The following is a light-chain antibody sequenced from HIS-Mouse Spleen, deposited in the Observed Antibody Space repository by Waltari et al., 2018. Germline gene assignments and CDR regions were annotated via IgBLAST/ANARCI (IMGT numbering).Light chain of an antibody. J-gene: IGLJ3*02. CDR1: NIGSKS. V-gene: IGLV3-21*03. Sequence: SYVLTKPPSVSVAPGKTARMTCGGNNIGSKSVHWYQQKPGQAPVLVVYEDSDRPSGIPERFSGSNSGNTATLTISRVEAGDEADYYCQVWDSSSDHPVFGGGTKLTVL. CDR2: EDS. CDR3: QVWDSSSDHPV.